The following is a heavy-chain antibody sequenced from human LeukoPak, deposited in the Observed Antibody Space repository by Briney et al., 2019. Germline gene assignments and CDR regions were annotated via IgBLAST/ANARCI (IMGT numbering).Heavy chain of an antibody. D-gene: IGHD2-2*01. Sequence: SVKVSCKASGGTFSSYTISWVRQAPGQGLEWMGRIIPILNITDYAQNFQGRVTLTADKSTSTAYMELSTLRSEDTAVYYCAKDGVVVVATSVYYYYYGMDVWGQGTTVTVS. CDR1: GGTFSSYT. J-gene: IGHJ6*02. CDR3: AKDGVVVVATSVYYYYYGMDV. CDR2: IIPILNIT. V-gene: IGHV1-69*02.